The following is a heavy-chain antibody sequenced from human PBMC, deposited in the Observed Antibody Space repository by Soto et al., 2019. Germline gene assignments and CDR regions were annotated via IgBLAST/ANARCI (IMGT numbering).Heavy chain of an antibody. CDR2: ISSSSSYI. D-gene: IGHD3-9*01. CDR3: ARESDWLSEYPFDY. J-gene: IGHJ4*02. V-gene: IGHV3-21*01. CDR1: GFTFSSYA. Sequence: GGSLRLSCAASGFTFSSYAMSWVRQAPGKGLEWVSAISSSSSYIYYADSVKGRFTISRDNAKNSLYLQMNSLRAEDTAVYYCARESDWLSEYPFDYWGQGTLVTVSS.